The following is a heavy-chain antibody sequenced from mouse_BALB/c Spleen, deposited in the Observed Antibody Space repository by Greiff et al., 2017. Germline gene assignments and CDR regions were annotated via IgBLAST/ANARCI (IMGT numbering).Heavy chain of an antibody. D-gene: IGHD1-1*01. CDR1: GFNIKDTY. J-gene: IGHJ4*01. Sequence: VQLQQPGAELVKPGASVKLSCTASGFNIKDTYMHWVKQRPEQGLEWIGRIDPANGNTKYDPKFQGKATITADTSSNTAYLQLSSLTSEDTAVYYCAREGYYGSSYYAMDYWGQGTSVTVSS. CDR2: IDPANGNT. CDR3: AREGYYGSSYYAMDY. V-gene: IGHV14-3*02.